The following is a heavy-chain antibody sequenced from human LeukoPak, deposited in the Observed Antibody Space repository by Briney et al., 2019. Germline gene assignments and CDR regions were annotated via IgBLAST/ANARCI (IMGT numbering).Heavy chain of an antibody. CDR2: ISAYNGNT. CDR1: GYTFTSYG. D-gene: IGHD3-3*01. Sequence: ASVKVSCKASGYTFTSYGISWVRQAPGQGLEWMGWISAYNGNTNYAQKLQGRVTMTTDTSTSTAYMELRSLRSDDTAVYYCARTLRFLEWLSGGDYWGQGTLVTVSS. J-gene: IGHJ4*02. CDR3: ARTLRFLEWLSGGDY. V-gene: IGHV1-18*01.